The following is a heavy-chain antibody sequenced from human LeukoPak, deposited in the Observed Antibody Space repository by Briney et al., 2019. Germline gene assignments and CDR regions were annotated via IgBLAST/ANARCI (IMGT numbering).Heavy chain of an antibody. V-gene: IGHV1-2*02. D-gene: IGHD3-22*01. J-gene: IGHJ4*02. CDR1: GYTFTGYY. CDR3: ARDPYDSRGNPLDY. Sequence: GASVKVSCKASGYTFTGYYMHWVRQAPGQGLEWMGWINPNSGGTNYAQKFQGRVTMTRDTSTSTAYMELSRLRSDDTAVYYCARDPYDSRGNPLDYWGQGTLVTVSS. CDR2: INPNSGGT.